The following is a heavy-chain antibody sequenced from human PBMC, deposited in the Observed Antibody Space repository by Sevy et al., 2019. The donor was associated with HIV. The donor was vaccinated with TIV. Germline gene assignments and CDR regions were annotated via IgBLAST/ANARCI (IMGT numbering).Heavy chain of an antibody. Sequence: SETLSLTCTVSGGSVSSGTYYWSWIRQPPGKGLEWIGYSYYTGSTNYNPSLKSRVTIAVDTSKNQFSLKLSSVTAADTAVYYCARGVNLAAIPWGHWGQGTLVTVSS. V-gene: IGHV4-61*01. J-gene: IGHJ4*02. CDR1: GGSVSSGTYY. CDR2: SYYTGST. D-gene: IGHD2-21*02. CDR3: ARGVNLAAIPWGH.